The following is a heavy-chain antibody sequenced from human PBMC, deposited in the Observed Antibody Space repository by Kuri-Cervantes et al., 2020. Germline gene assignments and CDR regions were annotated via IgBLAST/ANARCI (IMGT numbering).Heavy chain of an antibody. D-gene: IGHD1-26*01. CDR3: ARDSSVGAYLLSYYFDY. V-gene: IGHV3-30*03. CDR1: GFTFSSYG. CDR2: ISYDGSNK. J-gene: IGHJ4*02. Sequence: GESLKISCAASGFTFSSYGMHWVRQAPGKGLEWVSVISYDGSNKYYADSVKGRFTISRDNSKNTVYLQMNSLRTEDTAVYYCARDSSVGAYLLSYYFDYWGQGTLVTVSS.